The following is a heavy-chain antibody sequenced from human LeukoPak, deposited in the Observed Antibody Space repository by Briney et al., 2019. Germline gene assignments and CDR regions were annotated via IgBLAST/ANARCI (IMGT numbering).Heavy chain of an antibody. D-gene: IGHD5-18*01. Sequence: SETLSLTCTVSGGSVSSGSYYWSWIRQPPGKGLAWIGNIYYSGNTNYDPSLKSRVIISVDTSKNQFSLNLSSVTAADTAVYYCARVNSYAQVDYWGQGTLVTVSS. CDR2: IYYSGNT. CDR1: GGSVSSGSYY. CDR3: ARVNSYAQVDY. J-gene: IGHJ4*02. V-gene: IGHV4-61*01.